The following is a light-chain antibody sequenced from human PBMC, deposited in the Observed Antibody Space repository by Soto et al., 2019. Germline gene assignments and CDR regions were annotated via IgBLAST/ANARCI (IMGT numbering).Light chain of an antibody. V-gene: IGKV3-15*01. CDR2: GAS. CDR1: QSVSRD. J-gene: IGKJ1*01. Sequence: EIVLTQSPATLSVSPGERATLSCRASQSVSRDFAWYQQQPGQPPRLLIYGASTRAPSITARFSGSGSGTDFTLTISSLQYEDFAVDYCQQYDKWPTWTFGQGTKVDIK. CDR3: QQYDKWPTWT.